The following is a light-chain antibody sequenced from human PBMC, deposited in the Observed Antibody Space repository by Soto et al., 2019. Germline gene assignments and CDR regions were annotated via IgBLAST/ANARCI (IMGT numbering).Light chain of an antibody. J-gene: IGLJ1*01. CDR2: SNN. CDR1: SSNIGNNN. Sequence: QPALTQPPSASGTPGQRVTISCSGSSSNIGNNNVNWYQQLPGTAPKLLIYSNNQRPSGVPDRFSGAKSGTSASLAISGLQSEDEAAYYCAAWDDSLNGDVFGTGTKVTVL. V-gene: IGLV1-44*01. CDR3: AAWDDSLNGDV.